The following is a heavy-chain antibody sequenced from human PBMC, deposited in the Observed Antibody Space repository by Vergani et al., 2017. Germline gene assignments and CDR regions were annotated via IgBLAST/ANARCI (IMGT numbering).Heavy chain of an antibody. J-gene: IGHJ6*02. CDR2: IWYDGSNK. D-gene: IGHD6-19*01. Sequence: QVQLVESGGGVVQPGRSLRLSCAASGFTFSSYGMHWVRQAPGKGLEWVAVIWYDGSNKYYADSVKGRFTISRDNSKNTLYLQMNSRRAEDTAVYYCARDQQWLVLEYYEGMDVWGQGTTVTGSS. CDR1: GFTFSSYG. V-gene: IGHV3-33*01. CDR3: ARDQQWLVLEYYEGMDV.